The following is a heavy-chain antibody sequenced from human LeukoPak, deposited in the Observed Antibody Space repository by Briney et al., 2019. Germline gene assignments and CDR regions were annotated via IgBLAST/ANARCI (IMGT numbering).Heavy chain of an antibody. J-gene: IGHJ4*02. CDR3: ARTWVVAATYFDY. CDR1: GFTFSSYA. Sequence: TLRLSCAASGFTFSSYAMRWVRQAPGKGLEWVAVIAYDGSNKYNADSVKGRFTISRDNSKNTLYLQMNSLRAEDTAVYYCARTWVVAATYFDYWGQGTLVTVSS. V-gene: IGHV3-30*01. CDR2: IAYDGSNK. D-gene: IGHD2-15*01.